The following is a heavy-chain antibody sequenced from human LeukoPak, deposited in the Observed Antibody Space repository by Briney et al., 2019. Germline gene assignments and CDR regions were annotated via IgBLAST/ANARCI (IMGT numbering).Heavy chain of an antibody. CDR2: IKQDGSQK. J-gene: IGHJ4*02. Sequence: ETLSLTCTVSGGSISSSSYYWGWIRQAPGKGLEWVANIKQDGSQKYYVDSVKGRFTISRDNAKNSLYLQMNSLRVEDTAVYYCARGGGATDQWGQGTLVTVSS. V-gene: IGHV3-7*04. CDR1: GGSISSSSYY. D-gene: IGHD1-26*01. CDR3: ARGGGATDQ.